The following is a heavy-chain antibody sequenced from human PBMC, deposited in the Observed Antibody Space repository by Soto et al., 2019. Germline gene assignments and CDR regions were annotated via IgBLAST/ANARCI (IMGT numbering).Heavy chain of an antibody. V-gene: IGHV3-23*01. D-gene: IGHD3-22*01. CDR3: AKDRYLDHDSRGYLFDN. J-gene: IGHJ4*02. CDR2: ISRYGDFT. CDR1: GVTFNIYA. Sequence: EVQLLESGGDVIQPGGSLRLSCAASGVTFNIYAMTWVRQAPGKGLEWVSAISRYGDFTYYADSVEGRFTISRDNSKNTLYLQMNSLRAEDTAVYYCAKDRYLDHDSRGYLFDNWGQGTLVTVSS.